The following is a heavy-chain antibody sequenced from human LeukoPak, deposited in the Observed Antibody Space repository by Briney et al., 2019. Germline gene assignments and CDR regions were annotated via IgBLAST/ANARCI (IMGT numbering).Heavy chain of an antibody. Sequence: GGSLRLSCAASGFTFSSYGMHWVRQAPGKGLEWVAVISYDGSNKYYADSVKGRFTISRDNSKNTLYLQMNSLRAEDMAVYYCARVGYYYYGMDVWGQGTTVTVSS. CDR3: ARVGYYYYGMDV. CDR2: ISYDGSNK. CDR1: GFTFSSYG. J-gene: IGHJ6*02. V-gene: IGHV3-30*03. D-gene: IGHD1-26*01.